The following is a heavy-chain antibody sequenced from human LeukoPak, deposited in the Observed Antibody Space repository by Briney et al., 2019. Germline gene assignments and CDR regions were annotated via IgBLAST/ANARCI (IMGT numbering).Heavy chain of an antibody. CDR2: ISGSGGST. CDR1: GFTFSSYA. Sequence: GGSLRLSCAASGFTFSSYAMSWVRQAPGKGLEWVSAISGSGGSTYYADSVKGRFTISRDNSKNTLYLQMSSLRAEDTAVYYCAQDFLAPYFSYWFDPWGQGTLVTVSS. J-gene: IGHJ5*02. CDR3: AQDFLAPYFSYWFDP. V-gene: IGHV3-23*01. D-gene: IGHD1-26*01.